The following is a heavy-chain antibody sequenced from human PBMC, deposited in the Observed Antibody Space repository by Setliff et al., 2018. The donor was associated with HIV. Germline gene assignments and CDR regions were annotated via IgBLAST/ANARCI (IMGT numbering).Heavy chain of an antibody. Sequence: PGGSLRPSCAASGFTFSSYWMHWVRQAPGKGLVWVSRINNDGGTSYADSVKGRFTIFRDNAQNTLYLQMNSLRGEDTAVYYCAGVPTGTTSAFDYWGQGTLVTVSS. J-gene: IGHJ4*02. V-gene: IGHV3-74*01. D-gene: IGHD1-7*01. CDR2: INNDGGT. CDR1: GFTFSSYW. CDR3: AGVPTGTTSAFDY.